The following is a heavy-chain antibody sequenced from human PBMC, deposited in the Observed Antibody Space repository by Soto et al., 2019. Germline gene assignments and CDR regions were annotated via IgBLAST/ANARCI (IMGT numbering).Heavy chain of an antibody. D-gene: IGHD3-3*01. CDR2: IYYSGST. CDR3: ASLVPIRFLEWLDPPFPEDLNWFDP. V-gene: IGHV4-39*01. J-gene: IGHJ5*02. CDR1: GGSISSSSYY. Sequence: QLQLQESGPGLVKPSETLSLTCTVSGGSISSSSYYWGWIRQPPGKGLEWIGSIYYSGSTYYNPSLKRRVNLSVDASKNTFSLKLRSVTAADTAVYYCASLVPIRFLEWLDPPFPEDLNWFDPWGQGTLVTVSS.